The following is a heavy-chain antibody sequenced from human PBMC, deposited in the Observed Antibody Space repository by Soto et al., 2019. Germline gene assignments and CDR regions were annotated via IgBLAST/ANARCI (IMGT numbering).Heavy chain of an antibody. Sequence: QITLKESGPTLVRPTQTLTLTCTFSGFSLNTSGVGVAWIRQPPGKALEWLALIYWDDDKHYSPSLKNRLTITKDTSKTQAVLTITNIAPVDNGPYYRAPRIPLFGGGGGWFDPWGQGALVTVSS. D-gene: IGHD3-3*01. J-gene: IGHJ5*02. CDR2: IYWDDDK. CDR1: GFSLNTSGVG. V-gene: IGHV2-5*02. CDR3: APRIPLFGGGGGWFDP.